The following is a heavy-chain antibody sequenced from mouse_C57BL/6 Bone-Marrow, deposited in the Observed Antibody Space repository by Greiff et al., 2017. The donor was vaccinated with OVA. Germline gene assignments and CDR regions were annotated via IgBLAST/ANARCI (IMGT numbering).Heavy chain of an antibody. D-gene: IGHD1-1*02. V-gene: IGHV5-12*01. CDR2: ISNGGGST. Sequence: EVQVVESGGGLVQPGGSLKLSCAASGFTFSDYYMYWVRQTPEKRLEWVAYISNGGGSTYYPDTVKGRFTFSRANAKNTLYLQMSRLKSEDEAMYYCARQKGNYGYAMDYWGQGTSVTVSA. CDR3: ARQKGNYGYAMDY. CDR1: GFTFSDYY. J-gene: IGHJ4*01.